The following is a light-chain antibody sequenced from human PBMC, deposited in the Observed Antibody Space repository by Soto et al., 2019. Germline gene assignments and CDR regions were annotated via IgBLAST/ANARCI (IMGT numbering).Light chain of an antibody. J-gene: IGKJ2*01. CDR2: WAS. CDR3: QQYFSIPMFT. Sequence: DVVLTQSPDSLAMSLGETATITCKTSQNALFSASNKNYIAWYQRRPGQPLKLLFYWASTRASGVPERFSGSGSGTDFTLTISNLQPDDVATYYSQQYFSIPMFTFAQGTKLQIK. V-gene: IGKV4-1*01. CDR1: QNALFSASNKNY.